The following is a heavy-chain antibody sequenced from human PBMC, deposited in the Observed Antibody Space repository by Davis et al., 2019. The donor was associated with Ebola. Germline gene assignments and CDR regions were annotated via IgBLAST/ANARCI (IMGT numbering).Heavy chain of an antibody. CDR2: IIPILGIA. D-gene: IGHD6-6*01. V-gene: IGHV1-69*04. CDR1: GGTFSSYA. CDR3: ARDSEQLVYSLGP. Sequence: SVKVSCKASGGTFSSYAISWVRQAPGQGLEWMGRIIPILGIANYAQKFQGRVTITADKSTSTAYMELSSLRSEDTAVYYCARDSEQLVYSLGPRGQGTLVTVSS. J-gene: IGHJ4*02.